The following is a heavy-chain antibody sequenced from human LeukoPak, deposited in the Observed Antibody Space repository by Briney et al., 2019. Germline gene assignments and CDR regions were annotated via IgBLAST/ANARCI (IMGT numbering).Heavy chain of an antibody. D-gene: IGHD3-9*01. CDR1: GFTFSSYG. CDR2: IRYDGSNK. Sequence: GGSLRLSCAASGFTFSSYGMHWVRQAPGEGLGWVAFIRYDGSNKYYAHSVKGRFTISRDNSKNPLYLQMNSLRAQDTAVYYCAKDHYDIFTGYPDAFDIWGQGTMVTVSS. V-gene: IGHV3-30*02. CDR3: AKDHYDIFTGYPDAFDI. J-gene: IGHJ3*02.